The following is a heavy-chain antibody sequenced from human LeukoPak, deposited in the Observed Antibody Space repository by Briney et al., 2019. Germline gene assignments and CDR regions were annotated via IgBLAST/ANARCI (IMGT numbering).Heavy chain of an antibody. CDR2: INWNGGST. CDR1: GFTFDDHG. CDR3: ASQDTVAGTGFDY. D-gene: IGHD6-19*01. V-gene: IGHV3-20*04. J-gene: IGHJ4*02. Sequence: GGSLRLSCAATGFTFDDHGMNWVRQAPGKGLEWVSGINWNGGSTFYADSVKGRFTISRDNAKNSLYLQMNSLRAEDTAVYYCASQDTVAGTGFDYWGQGTLVTVSP.